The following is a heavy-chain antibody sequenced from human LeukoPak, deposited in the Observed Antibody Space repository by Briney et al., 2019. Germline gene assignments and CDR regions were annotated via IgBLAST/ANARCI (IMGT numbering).Heavy chain of an antibody. CDR2: IIPIFGTA. J-gene: IGHJ4*02. V-gene: IGHV1-69*13. CDR1: GGTFSSYA. Sequence: GASVKVSCKASGGTFSSYAISWVRQAPGQGLEWMGGIIPIFGTANYAQKFQGRVTITADESTSTAYKELSSLRSEDTAVYYCARWNSGYDYYYFDYWGQGTLVTVSS. D-gene: IGHD5-12*01. CDR3: ARWNSGYDYYYFDY.